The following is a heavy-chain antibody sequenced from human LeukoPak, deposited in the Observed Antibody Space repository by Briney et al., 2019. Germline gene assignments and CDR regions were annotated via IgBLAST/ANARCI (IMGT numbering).Heavy chain of an antibody. CDR1: GGSISSSSYY. CDR3: VRMPGYYPHYYYYMDV. D-gene: IGHD3-10*01. Sequence: TSETLSLTCTVSGGSISSSSYYWGWIRQPPGKGLEWIGSIYYSGSTYYNPSLKSRVTISVDTSKNQFSLKLSSVTAADTAVYYCVRMPGYYPHYYYYMDVWGKGTTVTISS. V-gene: IGHV4-39*01. J-gene: IGHJ6*03. CDR2: IYYSGST.